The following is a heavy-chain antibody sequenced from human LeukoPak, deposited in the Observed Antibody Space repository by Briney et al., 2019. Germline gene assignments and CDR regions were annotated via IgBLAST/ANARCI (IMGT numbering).Heavy chain of an antibody. D-gene: IGHD6-13*01. CDR3: AKKVAPTGTPYFDY. CDR1: GFTFSSYV. J-gene: IGHJ4*02. Sequence: GGSLRLSCAASGFTFSSYVMSWVRQAPGKGLEWVSSISGSGDSTYYPDSVKGGFTISKDNSKNTLYLQINSLRAEDTAVYYCAKKVAPTGTPYFDYWGQGTLVTVSS. V-gene: IGHV3-23*01. CDR2: ISGSGDST.